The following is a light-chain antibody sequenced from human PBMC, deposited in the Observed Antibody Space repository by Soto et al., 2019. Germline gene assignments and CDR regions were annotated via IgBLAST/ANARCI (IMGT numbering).Light chain of an antibody. Sequence: VSTQAPVSLASSLGKRATINCKSSQSVLYSSNNKNYLAWYQQKPGKAPKLLIYKASGLESGVPSRFSGSGSGTDFTLTISSLQPDDFATYYCHQYNTYSPLTFCGGTKVDI. CDR1: QSVLYSSNNKNY. CDR3: HQYNTYSPLT. CDR2: KAS. V-gene: IGKV4-1*01. J-gene: IGKJ4*01.